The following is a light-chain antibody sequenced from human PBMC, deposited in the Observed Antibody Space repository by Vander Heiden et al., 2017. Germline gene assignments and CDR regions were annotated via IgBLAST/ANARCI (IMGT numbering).Light chain of an antibody. CDR1: QDISNY. Sequence: DIQMTQSPSSLSASVGDRVTITCQASQDISNYLNWYQQKPGKAPKLLIYDASNFETRVPSRSTARASGTDFTFTISSLQPEDIATYYCQQDYNLPITFGPGTRMQIK. CDR2: DAS. J-gene: IGKJ5*01. V-gene: IGKV1-33*01. CDR3: QQDYNLPIT.